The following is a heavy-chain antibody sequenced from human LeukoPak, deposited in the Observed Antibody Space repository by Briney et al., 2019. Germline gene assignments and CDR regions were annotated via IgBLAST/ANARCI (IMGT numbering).Heavy chain of an antibody. J-gene: IGHJ4*02. V-gene: IGHV3-23*01. CDR3: AREGYYYGSAWNDY. Sequence: GGSLRLSCAASGFTFSSYAMSWVRQAPGKGLEWVSAISGSGGSTYYADSVKGRFTISRDNAKNSLYLQMNSLRAEDTAVYYCAREGYYYGSAWNDYWGQGTLVTVSS. CDR1: GFTFSSYA. CDR2: ISGSGGST. D-gene: IGHD3-10*01.